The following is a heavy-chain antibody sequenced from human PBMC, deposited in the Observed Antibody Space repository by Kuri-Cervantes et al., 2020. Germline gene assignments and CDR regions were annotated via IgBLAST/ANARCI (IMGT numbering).Heavy chain of an antibody. Sequence: GSLRLSCAVSGASVSGDANWSWVRQSPEKGLEWIGEIHHSGNSNYNPSLRSRVTMSIDTSKNQFSLKLSSVTAADTVVYYCVKNGGYYFDHWGQGTLVTVSS. V-gene: IGHV4-4*02. D-gene: IGHD7-27*01. CDR3: VKNGGYYFDH. J-gene: IGHJ4*02. CDR1: GASVSGDAN. CDR2: IHHSGNS.